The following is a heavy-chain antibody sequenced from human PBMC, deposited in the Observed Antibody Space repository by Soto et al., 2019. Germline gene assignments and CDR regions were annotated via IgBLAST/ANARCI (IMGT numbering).Heavy chain of an antibody. CDR1: GGTFGSYA. V-gene: IGHV1-69*01. Sequence: QVQLVQSGAEVKKPGSSVKVSCKASGGTFGSYAISWVRQAPGQGLEWMGGIIPITATANYAQKFQGRVTITADESMSTDSMQLSSLRSEDTAVYYCARSQGSSTSLEIYYYYYYGMDVWGQGTTVTVSS. D-gene: IGHD2-2*01. J-gene: IGHJ6*02. CDR3: ARSQGSSTSLEIYYYYYYGMDV. CDR2: IIPITATA.